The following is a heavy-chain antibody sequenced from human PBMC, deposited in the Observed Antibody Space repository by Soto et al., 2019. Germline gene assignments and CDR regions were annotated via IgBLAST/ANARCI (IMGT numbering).Heavy chain of an antibody. CDR3: ARRDYFDSTGYFGY. CDR1: GGSFSGYY. J-gene: IGHJ4*02. D-gene: IGHD3-22*01. V-gene: IGHV4-34*01. Sequence: SETLSLTCAVYGGSFSGYYWSWIRQPPRKGLEWIGEVHHSGSTNYNPSLKSRVTISRDKSKNHFSLNLNSVTAADTAVYYCARRDYFDSTGYFGYWGQGTLVTSPQ. CDR2: VHHSGST.